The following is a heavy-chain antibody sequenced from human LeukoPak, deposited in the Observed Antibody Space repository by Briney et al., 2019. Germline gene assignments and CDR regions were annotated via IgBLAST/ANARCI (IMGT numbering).Heavy chain of an antibody. Sequence: GGSLRLSCAASGFTFSSYSMNWVRQAPGKGLEWVSSISSSSSYIYYADSVKGRFAISRDNAKNSLYLQMNSLRAEGTAVYYCARDHHRRLYDSQARDTFDIWSQGTMVTVSS. CDR1: GFTFSSYS. CDR3: ARDHHRRLYDSQARDTFDI. D-gene: IGHD3-22*01. CDR2: ISSSSSYI. V-gene: IGHV3-21*01. J-gene: IGHJ3*02.